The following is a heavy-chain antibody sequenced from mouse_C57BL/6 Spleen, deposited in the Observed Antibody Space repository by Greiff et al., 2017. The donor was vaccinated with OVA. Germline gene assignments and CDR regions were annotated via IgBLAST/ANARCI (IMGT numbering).Heavy chain of an antibody. V-gene: IGHV1-69*01. Sequence: QVQLQQPGAELVMPGASVKLSCKASGYTFTSYWMHSVKQRPGQGLEWIGEIDPSDSYTNYNQKFKGKSTLTVDKSSSTAYMQLSSLTSEDSAVYYCARWDDGYLRDVWGTGTTVTVSS. CDR3: ARWDDGYLRDV. D-gene: IGHD2-3*01. CDR2: IDPSDSYT. J-gene: IGHJ1*03. CDR1: GYTFTSYW.